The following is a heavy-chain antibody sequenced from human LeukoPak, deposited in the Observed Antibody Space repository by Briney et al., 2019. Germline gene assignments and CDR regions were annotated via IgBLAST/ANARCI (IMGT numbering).Heavy chain of an antibody. J-gene: IGHJ4*02. D-gene: IGHD5-18*01. V-gene: IGHV3-30*02. Sequence: GGSLRLSCAASGFTFSSYGMHWVRQAPGKGLEWVAFIRYDGSNKYYADSVKGRFTISRDNSKNTLYLQMNSLRAEDTAVYYRAKGRYSYGYGGYFDYWGQGTLVTVSS. CDR1: GFTFSSYG. CDR3: AKGRYSYGYGGYFDY. CDR2: IRYDGSNK.